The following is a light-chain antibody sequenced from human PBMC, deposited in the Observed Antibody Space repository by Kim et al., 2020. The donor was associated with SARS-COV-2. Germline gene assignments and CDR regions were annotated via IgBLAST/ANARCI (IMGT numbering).Light chain of an antibody. CDR3: QVWDSSSDHRVV. CDR1: SIVGKK. Sequence: TTAAMTGGGTSIVGKKVLWYRQNHGHAPVLVISYDSHRPSGILERLSGSNSENTATLTISRVEAGDDADYYCQVWDSSSDHRVVFGGGTQLTVL. CDR2: YDS. V-gene: IGLV3-21*04. J-gene: IGLJ2*01.